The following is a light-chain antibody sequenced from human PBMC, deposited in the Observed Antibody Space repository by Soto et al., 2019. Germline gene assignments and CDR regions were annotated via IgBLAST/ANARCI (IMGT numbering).Light chain of an antibody. CDR1: QSVSIY. Sequence: EIVLAQSPSTLSLSPGERATLSCRASQSVSIYLAWYQQKPGQAPRLLIYDASNRATGIPARFSGSGSGTDFTLTISSLEPEDFAVYYCQQRSNWPPPTFGQGTRLEI. V-gene: IGKV3-11*01. CDR3: QQRSNWPPPT. CDR2: DAS. J-gene: IGKJ5*01.